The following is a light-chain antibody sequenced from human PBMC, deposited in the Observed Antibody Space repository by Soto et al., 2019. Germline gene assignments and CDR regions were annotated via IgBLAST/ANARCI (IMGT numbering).Light chain of an antibody. CDR2: DTS. CDR3: QQSLT. Sequence: IVLTQSPATLSLSPGEGATLSCRASERTSSFLAWYQQMPGQAPRLLTYDTSDRASGIPARVRASGSGTDFTLTISNLEPEDFAVYYCQQSLTFGGGTRLEI. CDR1: ERTSSF. V-gene: IGKV3-11*01. J-gene: IGKJ4*01.